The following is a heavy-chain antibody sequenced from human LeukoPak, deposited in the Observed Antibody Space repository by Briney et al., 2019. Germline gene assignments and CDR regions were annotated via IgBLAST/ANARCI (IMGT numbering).Heavy chain of an antibody. D-gene: IGHD3-22*01. CDR1: GFTFSNAW. CDR3: ARLYDSSGLDPNFDY. Sequence: GGSLRLSCAASGFTFSNAWMSWVRQASGKGLEWVGRIRSKANSYATAYAASVKGRFTISRDDSKNTAYLQMNSLKTEDTAVYYCARLYDSSGLDPNFDYWGQGTLVTVSS. CDR2: IRSKANSYAT. J-gene: IGHJ4*02. V-gene: IGHV3-73*01.